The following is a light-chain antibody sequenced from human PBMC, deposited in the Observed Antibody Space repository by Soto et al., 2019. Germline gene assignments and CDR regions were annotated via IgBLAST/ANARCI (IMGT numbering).Light chain of an antibody. CDR2: DND. J-gene: IGLJ2*01. Sequence: QSVLTQPPSVSAAPGQKVTISCSGSTSNIGKNYVSWYQHLPGTAPKLVIYDNDKRPPGIPDRFSGSKSGTSATLGITGLQTGDEADYYCGTWDSSLSAVVFGGGTKVTVL. V-gene: IGLV1-51*01. CDR1: TSNIGKNY. CDR3: GTWDSSLSAVV.